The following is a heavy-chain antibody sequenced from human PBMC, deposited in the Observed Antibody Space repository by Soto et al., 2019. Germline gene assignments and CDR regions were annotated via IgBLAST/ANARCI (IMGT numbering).Heavy chain of an antibody. J-gene: IGHJ4*02. Sequence: GSLRLSCAASGFTFSSYAMSWVRQAPGKGLEWVSAISGSGGSTYYADSVKGRFTISRDNSKNTLYLQMNSLRAEDTAVYYCAKGRLNYYDSSGYYHLFDYWGQGTLVTVSS. V-gene: IGHV3-23*01. D-gene: IGHD3-22*01. CDR1: GFTFSSYA. CDR3: AKGRLNYYDSSGYYHLFDY. CDR2: ISGSGGST.